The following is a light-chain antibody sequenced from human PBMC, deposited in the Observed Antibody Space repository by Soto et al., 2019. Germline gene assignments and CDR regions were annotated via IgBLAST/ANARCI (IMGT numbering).Light chain of an antibody. CDR3: QQYSNWPPWT. CDR1: QSIASN. V-gene: IGKV3-15*01. CDR2: GAS. J-gene: IGKJ1*01. Sequence: IVMTQSPATLSVSPGERATLSCRASQSIASNLAWYQQKPGQAPRLLIYGASTRATGIPARFSGSGSGTKFTLIISSLQSEDFAVYYCQQYSNWPPWTFGQGTKVEIK.